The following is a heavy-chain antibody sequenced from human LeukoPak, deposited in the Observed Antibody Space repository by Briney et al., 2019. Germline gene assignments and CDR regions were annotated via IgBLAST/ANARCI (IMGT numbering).Heavy chain of an antibody. CDR2: IRSKAYGGTT. D-gene: IGHD2-21*02. CDR3: TRGDLVVTAMGADFDY. V-gene: IGHV3-49*04. CDR1: GFTFGDYA. J-gene: IGHJ4*02. Sequence: GGSLRLSCTASGFTFGDYAMSWVRQAPGKGLEWVGFIRSKAYGGTTEYAASVKGRFTISRDDSKSIAYLQMNSLKTEDTAVYYCTRGDLVVTAMGADFDYWGQGTLVTVSS.